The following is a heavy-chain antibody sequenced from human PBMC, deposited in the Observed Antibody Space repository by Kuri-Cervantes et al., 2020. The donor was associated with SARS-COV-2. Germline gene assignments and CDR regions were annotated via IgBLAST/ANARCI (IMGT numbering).Heavy chain of an antibody. CDR1: GGSISSSSYY. D-gene: IGHD3-9*01. V-gene: IGHV4-39*01. J-gene: IGHJ5*02. Sequence: SEILSLTCTVSGGSISSSSYYWGWIRQPPGKGLEWIGSIYYSGSTYYNPSLKSRVTISVDTSKNQFSLKLSSVTAADTAVYYCARHVPDWLLNWFDPWGQGTLVTVSS. CDR2: IYYSGST. CDR3: ARHVPDWLLNWFDP.